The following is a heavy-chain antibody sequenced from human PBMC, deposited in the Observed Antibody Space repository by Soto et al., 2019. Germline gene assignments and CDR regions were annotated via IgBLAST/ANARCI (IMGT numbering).Heavy chain of an antibody. CDR3: ARSGKIIAARGFDY. J-gene: IGHJ4*02. Sequence: TLSLTCVVSGGSISSDIWWSWVRQPPGKGLEWIGEIYYTGSANYNPSLRSRVTMSVDKSNNQFSLKLSSVTAADTAVYYCARSGKIIAARGFDYWGQGTLVTVSS. D-gene: IGHD6-6*01. CDR1: GGSISSDIW. V-gene: IGHV4-4*02. CDR2: IYYTGSA.